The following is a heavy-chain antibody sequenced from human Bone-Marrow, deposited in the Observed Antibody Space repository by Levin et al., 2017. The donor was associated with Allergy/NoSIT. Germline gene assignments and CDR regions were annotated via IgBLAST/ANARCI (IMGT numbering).Heavy chain of an antibody. V-gene: IGHV3-30-3*01. D-gene: IGHD3-10*01. CDR2: ISYDGSNK. Sequence: GGSLRLSCAASGFTFSSYAMHWVRQAPGKGLEWVAVISYDGSNKYYADSVKGRFTISRDNSKNTLYLQMNSLRAEDTAVYYCARGPITMVRGVIWPGWFDPWGQGTLVTVSS. CDR3: ARGPITMVRGVIWPGWFDP. CDR1: GFTFSSYA. J-gene: IGHJ5*02.